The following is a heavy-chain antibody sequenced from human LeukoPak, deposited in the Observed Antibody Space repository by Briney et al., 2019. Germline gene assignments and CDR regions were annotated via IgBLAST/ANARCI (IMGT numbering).Heavy chain of an antibody. J-gene: IGHJ4*02. V-gene: IGHV1-2*02. Sequence: GASVKVSCRASGYTFIGYYMHWVRQAPGQGLEWMGWINPNSGDTDYAQKFQGRVTMTRDTSISTAYLELSRLTSVDTGVYYCAMPKQLVLFDYWGQGTLVTVSS. CDR1: GYTFIGYY. CDR2: INPNSGDT. CDR3: AMPKQLVLFDY. D-gene: IGHD6-13*01.